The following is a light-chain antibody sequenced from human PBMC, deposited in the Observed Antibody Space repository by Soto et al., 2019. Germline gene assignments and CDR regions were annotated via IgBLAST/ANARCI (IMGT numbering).Light chain of an antibody. CDR1: QGIGND. J-gene: IGKJ4*01. V-gene: IGKV1-17*01. CDR2: AAS. CDR3: LQHNVYPLT. Sequence: DIQMTQSPSSLSASVGDRVTITCRASQGIGNDLGWYQQKPGKVPKRLIYAASSLQSGVPSSFGGSGSGTEFTLTISSLQAEDFAPYYCLQHNVYPLTFGGGTKVEIK.